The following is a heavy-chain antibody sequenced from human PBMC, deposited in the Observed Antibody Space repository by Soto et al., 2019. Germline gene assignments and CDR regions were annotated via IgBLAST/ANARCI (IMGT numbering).Heavy chain of an antibody. CDR3: AGEPSYTSSWYYLFDY. Sequence: GGSLRLSCAASGFTFDNYALHWVRQAPVKGLEWVAIISYDGNNEYYADSVKGRFTISRDNSKNTLFLQMNSLRTEDTALYYCAGEPSYTSSWYYLFDYLGQGTLVTVSS. J-gene: IGHJ4*02. CDR2: ISYDGNNE. D-gene: IGHD6-13*01. CDR1: GFTFDNYA. V-gene: IGHV3-30-3*01.